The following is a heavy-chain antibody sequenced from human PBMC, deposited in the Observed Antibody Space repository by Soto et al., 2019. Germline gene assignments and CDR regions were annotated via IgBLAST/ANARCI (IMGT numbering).Heavy chain of an antibody. CDR2: ISGSGGST. V-gene: IGHV3-23*01. CDR3: AKGSSSGWGGNWFDP. J-gene: IGHJ5*02. Sequence: GGSLRLSCAASGFSLSDYYVSWMRQAPGKGPEWVSAISGSGGSTYYADSVKGRFTISRDNSKNTLYLQMNSLRAEDTAVYYCAKGSSSGWGGNWFDPWGQGTLVTVSS. D-gene: IGHD6-19*01. CDR1: GFSLSDYY.